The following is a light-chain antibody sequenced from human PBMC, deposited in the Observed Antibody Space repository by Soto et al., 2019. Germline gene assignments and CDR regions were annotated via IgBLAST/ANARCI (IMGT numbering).Light chain of an antibody. Sequence: DILMTQSPSTLSGSVGDRVTITCRASQTISSWLAWYQQKPGKAPKLLIYKAPTLKSGVPSRFSGSGSGTEFTLTISSLQPDDFATYYCQHYHSYSEAFGQGTKVELK. CDR2: KAP. CDR3: QHYHSYSEA. V-gene: IGKV1-5*03. CDR1: QTISSW. J-gene: IGKJ1*01.